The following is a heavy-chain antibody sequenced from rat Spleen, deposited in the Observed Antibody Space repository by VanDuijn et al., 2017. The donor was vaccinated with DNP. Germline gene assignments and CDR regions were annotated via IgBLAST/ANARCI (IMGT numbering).Heavy chain of an antibody. CDR2: ITSSGGST. Sequence: EVQLVESGGDLVQPGRSLKLSCVASGFTFNNYWMTWIRQVPGKGLEWVASITSSGGSTYYPDSVKGRFTISRDNAKNTLYLQMNSLRSEDTATYYCARGYYDGYYRGYFDYWGQGVMVTVSS. D-gene: IGHD1-12*03. J-gene: IGHJ2*01. CDR1: GFTFNNYW. CDR3: ARGYYDGYYRGYFDY. V-gene: IGHV5-31*01.